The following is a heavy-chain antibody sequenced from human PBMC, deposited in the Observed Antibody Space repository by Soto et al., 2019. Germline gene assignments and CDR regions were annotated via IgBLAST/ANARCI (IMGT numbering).Heavy chain of an antibody. Sequence: SETLSLTCAVSGGSISSGGYSWSWIRQPPGKGLEWIGYINHSGSTNYNPSLKSRVTISVDTSKNQFSLKLSSVTAADTAVYYCARRWGAAVDYWGQGTLVTVSS. V-gene: IGHV4-30-2*01. J-gene: IGHJ4*02. CDR1: GGSISSGGYS. CDR3: ARRWGAAVDY. D-gene: IGHD1-26*01. CDR2: INHSGST.